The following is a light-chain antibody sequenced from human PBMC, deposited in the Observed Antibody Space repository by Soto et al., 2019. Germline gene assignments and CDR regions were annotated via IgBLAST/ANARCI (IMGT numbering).Light chain of an antibody. CDR2: EVS. CDR1: SSDVGGYNY. V-gene: IGLV2-14*01. J-gene: IGLJ3*02. Sequence: QSALTQPASVSGSPGQSITISCTGTSSDVGGYNYVSWYQQHPGKAPKLVIYEVSNRPSGVFKSFSGYKSDNTASPTISVRAAGVESDYYCSSNTRSSPLVFGGGTKVTVL. CDR3: SSNTRSSPLV.